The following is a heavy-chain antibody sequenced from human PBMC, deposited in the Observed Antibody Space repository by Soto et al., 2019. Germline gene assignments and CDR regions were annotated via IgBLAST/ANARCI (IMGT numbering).Heavy chain of an antibody. J-gene: IGHJ2*01. CDR2: ISAYNGNT. CDR1: GYTFTTYG. V-gene: IGHV1-18*01. CDR3: ARAPSWWYFDL. Sequence: ASVKVSCKASGYTFTTYGISWVRQAPGQGLEWMGWISAYNGNTKYSQKFQGRVTITRDTSASTAYMELSSLRSEDTAVYYCARAPSWWYFDLWGRGTLVTVSS.